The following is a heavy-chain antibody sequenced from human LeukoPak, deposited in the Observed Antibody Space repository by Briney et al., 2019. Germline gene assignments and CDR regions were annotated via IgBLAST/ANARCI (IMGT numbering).Heavy chain of an antibody. CDR1: GFTFSTYW. Sequence: GGSLRLSCVASGFTFSTYWMHWVRQAPGKGLLWVSRLSGDGSSTRFADSLKGRFTISRDNSKNTLYLQMDSLRAEDTALYYCARAPPGSSGGYFDYWGQGVLVTVSS. CDR2: LSGDGSST. CDR3: ARAPPGSSGGYFDY. J-gene: IGHJ4*02. V-gene: IGHV3-74*01. D-gene: IGHD2-8*02.